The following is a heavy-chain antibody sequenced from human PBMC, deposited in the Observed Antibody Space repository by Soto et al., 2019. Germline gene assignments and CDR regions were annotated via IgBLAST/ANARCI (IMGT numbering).Heavy chain of an antibody. Sequence: EVQLLESGGGLVQPGGSLRLSCAASGFTFRNYAMSWVRQAPGKGLEWVSTISGSGGSTFYADSVKGRFTISRDNSRNTLYLQMNSLRPEDTAIYFCARGDDILTGPVFDYWGQGTLVTVSS. CDR2: ISGSGGST. CDR3: ARGDDILTGPVFDY. D-gene: IGHD3-9*01. J-gene: IGHJ4*02. V-gene: IGHV3-23*01. CDR1: GFTFRNYA.